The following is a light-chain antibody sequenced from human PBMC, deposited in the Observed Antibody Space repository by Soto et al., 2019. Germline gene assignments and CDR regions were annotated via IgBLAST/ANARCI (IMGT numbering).Light chain of an antibody. J-gene: IGKJ5*01. V-gene: IGKV1-12*01. CDR2: GAS. CDR1: QDVGKL. CDR3: QQANSFPIT. Sequence: DIQMTQSPSSVSASVGDRVTITCRASQDVGKLLAWYQQKPGKAPTLLIHGASSLQSGVPSRYSGSGHGTDFTLTISSLQPEDFATYYCQQANSFPITFGQGTRLEIK.